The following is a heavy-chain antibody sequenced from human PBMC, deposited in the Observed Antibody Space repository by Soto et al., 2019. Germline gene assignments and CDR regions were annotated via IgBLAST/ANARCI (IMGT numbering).Heavy chain of an antibody. CDR3: ARESSYGMIDP. J-gene: IGHJ5*02. Sequence: SPTRSLTCAASGDNVSSNRSSCNWFQPSPSRGLEWLGRTYYRSKWYDDYTVSVKSRITINPDTPKNQFSLQLISVTPEDTAVYYCARESSYGMIDPWGQGSLVTVSS. CDR1: GDNVSSNRSS. V-gene: IGHV6-1*01. CDR2: TYYRSKWYD. D-gene: IGHD5-18*01.